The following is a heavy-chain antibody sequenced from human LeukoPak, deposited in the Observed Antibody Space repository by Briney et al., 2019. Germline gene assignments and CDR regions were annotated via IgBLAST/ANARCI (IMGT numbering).Heavy chain of an antibody. Sequence: SVKVSCKASGGTFSSYAISWVRQAPGQGLEWMGGIIPIFGTAKYAQKFQGRGTITADESTSTAYMELSSLRSEDTAVYYCARSERDATVTTDYWGQGTLVTVSS. CDR2: IIPIFGTA. CDR3: ARSERDATVTTDY. CDR1: GGTFSSYA. J-gene: IGHJ4*02. D-gene: IGHD4-17*01. V-gene: IGHV1-69*01.